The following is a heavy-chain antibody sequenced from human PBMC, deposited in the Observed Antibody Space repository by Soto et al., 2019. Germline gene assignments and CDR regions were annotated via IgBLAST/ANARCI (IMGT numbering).Heavy chain of an antibody. CDR2: INPNSGGT. CDR3: ARDKGAMVRGVITPSYWYYGMDV. D-gene: IGHD3-10*01. V-gene: IGHV1-2*02. Sequence: WASVKVSCKASGYTFTGYYMHWVRQAPGQGLEWMGWINPNSGGTNYAQKFQGRVTMTRDTSISTAYMELSRLRSDDTAVYYCARDKGAMVRGVITPSYWYYGMDVWGQGTTVTVSS. J-gene: IGHJ6*02. CDR1: GYTFTGYY.